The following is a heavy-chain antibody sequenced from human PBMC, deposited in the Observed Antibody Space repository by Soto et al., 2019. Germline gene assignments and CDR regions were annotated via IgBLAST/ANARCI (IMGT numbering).Heavy chain of an antibody. J-gene: IGHJ3*02. V-gene: IGHV3-23*01. D-gene: IGHD3-16*02. CDR2: ISGSGGST. CDR3: AKDLRPEITLGGVIVRRNAFDI. Sequence: GGSLRLSCAASGFTFSSSAMSWVRQAPGKGLEWVSAISGSGGSTYYADSVKGRFTISRDNSKNTLYLQMNSLRAEDTAVYYCAKDLRPEITLGGVIVRRNAFDIWGQGTMVTVPS. CDR1: GFTFSSSA.